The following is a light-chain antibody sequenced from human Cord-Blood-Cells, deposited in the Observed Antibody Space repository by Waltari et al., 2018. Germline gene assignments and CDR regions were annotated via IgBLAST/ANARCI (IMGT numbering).Light chain of an antibody. CDR3: RQQYIYPRT. CDR2: AAS. V-gene: IGKV1-6*01. Sequence: AIQTTQSLSSLSAPVGERVNISCQASQGIRNQLGGYQQKSGKAPKLLIYAASSLQSGDPSRLSSSGSGTDFTLTIRSLHPESFATDHCRQQYIYPRTFCQRTKREI. J-gene: IGKJ2*01. CDR1: QGIRNQ.